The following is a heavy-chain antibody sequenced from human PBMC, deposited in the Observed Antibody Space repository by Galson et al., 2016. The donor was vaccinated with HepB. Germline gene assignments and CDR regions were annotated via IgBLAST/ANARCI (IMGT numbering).Heavy chain of an antibody. CDR1: GFTFSSYA. V-gene: IGHV3-30*18. Sequence: SLRLSCAASGFTFSSYAMNWVRQAPGKGLEWVAVISYDGRKKYYPDSAKGRFTISRDNSKNTLYLQMNSLGAEDTAVYYCAKNDILTGYSAFDYWGQGTLVTVSS. J-gene: IGHJ4*02. CDR3: AKNDILTGYSAFDY. D-gene: IGHD3-9*01. CDR2: ISYDGRKK.